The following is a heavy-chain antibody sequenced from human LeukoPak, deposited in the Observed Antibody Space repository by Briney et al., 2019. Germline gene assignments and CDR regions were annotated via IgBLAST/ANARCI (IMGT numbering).Heavy chain of an antibody. CDR2: ISGSGGST. Sequence: GGSLRLSCAASGFTFSSYGMSWVRQAPGKGLEWVSAISGSGGSTYYADSVKGRFTISRDNSKNTLYLQMNSLRAEDTAVYYCAKAPRGGPYYYGRGWGQGTLVTVSS. D-gene: IGHD3-10*01. J-gene: IGHJ4*02. CDR1: GFTFSSYG. V-gene: IGHV3-23*01. CDR3: AKAPRGGPYYYGRG.